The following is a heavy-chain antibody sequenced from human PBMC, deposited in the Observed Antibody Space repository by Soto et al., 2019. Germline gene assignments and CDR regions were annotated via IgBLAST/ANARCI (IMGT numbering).Heavy chain of an antibody. CDR2: IYYSGST. J-gene: IGHJ5*02. D-gene: IGHD3-3*01. CDR1: GGSISSGDYY. Sequence: ASETLSLTCPVSGGSISSGDYYWSWIRQPPGKGLEWIGYIYYSGSTYYNPSLKSRVTISVDTSKNQFSLKLSSVTAADTAVYYCAGYDFWSGYFPFDPWGQGTLVTVSS. CDR3: AGYDFWSGYFPFDP. V-gene: IGHV4-30-4*01.